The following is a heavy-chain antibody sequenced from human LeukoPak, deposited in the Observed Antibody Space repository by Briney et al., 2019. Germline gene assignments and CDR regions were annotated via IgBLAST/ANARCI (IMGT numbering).Heavy chain of an antibody. Sequence: HPGGSLRLSCVGSGVIVRSNYMTWVRQAPGKGLEWVSILYHGGSTYYADSVKGRFSISRDTSKNTLYLQMNSLRVEDTAVYYCATRRFGELTYWGQGTLVTVPS. CDR3: ATRRFGELTY. D-gene: IGHD3-10*01. CDR1: GVIVRSNY. J-gene: IGHJ4*02. V-gene: IGHV3-66*01. CDR2: LYHGGST.